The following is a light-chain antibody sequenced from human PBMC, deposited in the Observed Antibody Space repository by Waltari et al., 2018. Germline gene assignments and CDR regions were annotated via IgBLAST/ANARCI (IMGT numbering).Light chain of an antibody. J-gene: IGKJ2*01. CDR1: QSVSITY. V-gene: IGKV3-20*01. CDR2: GAS. CDR3: LLYGSSPLYI. Sequence: EFVLTQSPGTLSLSPGERATLSCRASQSVSITYLAWYQQKPGQAPRLLFYGASNRATGIPDRFTGSGSGTDFTLTISRLEPEDFAVYYCLLYGSSPLYIFGQGTKVEI.